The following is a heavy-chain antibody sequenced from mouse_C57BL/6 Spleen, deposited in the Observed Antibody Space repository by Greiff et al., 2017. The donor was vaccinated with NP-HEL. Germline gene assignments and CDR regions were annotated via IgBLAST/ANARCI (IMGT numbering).Heavy chain of an antibody. Sequence: QVQLQQSGAELVKPGASVKMSCKASGYTFTSYWITWVKQRPGQGLEWIGDIYPGSGSTNYNEKFKSKATLTVDTSSSTAYMQLSSLTSEDSAVYYCAREGPYSNYGYWGQGTTLTVSS. CDR2: IYPGSGST. J-gene: IGHJ2*01. D-gene: IGHD2-5*01. CDR3: AREGPYSNYGY. CDR1: GYTFTSYW. V-gene: IGHV1-55*01.